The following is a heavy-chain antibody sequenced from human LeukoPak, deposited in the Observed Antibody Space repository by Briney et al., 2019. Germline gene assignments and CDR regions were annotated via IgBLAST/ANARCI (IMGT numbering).Heavy chain of an antibody. CDR3: ARVAAAGTSYNWFDP. CDR1: GYSFATYW. Sequence: GESLKISCKGSGYSFATYWIGWVRQMPGKGLEWMGIIYPGDSDTRYSPSFQGQVTIPADKSISTAYLQWSSLKASDTAMYYCARVAAAGTSYNWFDPWGQGTLVTVSS. CDR2: IYPGDSDT. V-gene: IGHV5-51*01. D-gene: IGHD6-13*01. J-gene: IGHJ5*02.